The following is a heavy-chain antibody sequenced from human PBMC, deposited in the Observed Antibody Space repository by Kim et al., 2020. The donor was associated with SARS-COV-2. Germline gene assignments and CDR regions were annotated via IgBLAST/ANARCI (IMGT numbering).Heavy chain of an antibody. D-gene: IGHD6-13*01. Sequence: ASVKVSCKASGYTFTSYGISWVRQAPGQGLEWMGWISAYNGNTNYAQKLQGRVTMTTDTSTSTAYMELRSLRSDDTAVYYCARVGPIAAAGIGHFDYWGQGTLVTVSS. J-gene: IGHJ4*02. V-gene: IGHV1-18*01. CDR2: ISAYNGNT. CDR3: ARVGPIAAAGIGHFDY. CDR1: GYTFTSYG.